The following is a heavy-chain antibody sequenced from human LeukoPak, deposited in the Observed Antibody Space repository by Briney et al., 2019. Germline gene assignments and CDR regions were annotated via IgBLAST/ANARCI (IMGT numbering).Heavy chain of an antibody. D-gene: IGHD1/OR15-1a*01. V-gene: IGHV3-23*01. Sequence: GGSLRLSCAASGFTFSRYAMSWVRQAPGKGLEWVSAISGSGGSTYYADSVKGRFTISRDNSKNSVYLQMSSLRAEDTAVYYCLVTTRSRGFDYWGQGTLVTVSS. CDR2: ISGSGGST. CDR1: GFTFSRYA. CDR3: LVTTRSRGFDY. J-gene: IGHJ4*02.